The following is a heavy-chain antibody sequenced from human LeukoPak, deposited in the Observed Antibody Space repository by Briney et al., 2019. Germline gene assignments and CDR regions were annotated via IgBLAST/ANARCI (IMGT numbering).Heavy chain of an antibody. J-gene: IGHJ4*02. V-gene: IGHV3-23*01. CDR3: ARYCGAASRYSGFDY. CDR1: GFTFGSYV. CDR2: ISGDGGT. D-gene: IGHD2-15*01. Sequence: GGSLRLSCAASGFTFGSYVMSWVRQAPGKGAEWVSAISGDGGTYYADSVKGRFTISRDNSKNTLYLQMNSLGGEDTALYYCARYCGAASRYSGFDYWGQGTLVTVAS.